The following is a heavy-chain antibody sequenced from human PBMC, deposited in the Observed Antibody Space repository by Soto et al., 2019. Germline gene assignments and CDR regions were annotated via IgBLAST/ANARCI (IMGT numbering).Heavy chain of an antibody. CDR3: VRDHHDFSSDYHYYHMDV. CDR1: GYTLSNYG. V-gene: IGHV1-18*01. J-gene: IGHJ6*03. D-gene: IGHD3-3*01. Sequence: QAQLVQSGAEMKKPGASVKVSCKASGYTLSNYGISWVRQAPGQGLEWMEWSSTYNGNTKYAKKFQGRVTMTTDTSTSTAYMELRSLRSDDTAVYYCVRDHHDFSSDYHYYHMDVWGKGTTVTVSS. CDR2: SSTYNGNT.